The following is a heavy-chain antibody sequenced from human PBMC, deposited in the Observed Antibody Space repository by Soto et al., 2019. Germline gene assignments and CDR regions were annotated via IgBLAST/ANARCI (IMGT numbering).Heavy chain of an antibody. J-gene: IGHJ4*02. V-gene: IGHV4-39*01. D-gene: IGHD3-9*01. Sequence: PSETLSLTCTVSGGSISSSSYYWGWIRHPPGKGLEWIGSIYYSGSTYYNPSLKSRVTISVDTSKNQFSLKLNYVTAADSAVYFCARLEGLATISYYFDFWGPGALVTVSS. CDR2: IYYSGST. CDR1: GGSISSSSYY. CDR3: ARLEGLATISYYFDF.